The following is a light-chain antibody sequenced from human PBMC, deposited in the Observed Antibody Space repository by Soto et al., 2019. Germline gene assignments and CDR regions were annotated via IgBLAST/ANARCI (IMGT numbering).Light chain of an antibody. CDR2: GAS. V-gene: IGKV3-20*01. CDR3: QQYGSSPGT. J-gene: IGKJ1*01. CDR1: QSVTSNY. Sequence: EGVLTHSPGTLSSSPGERATLSCRASQSVTSNYLAWYQQKRGQAPRLLIWGASIRATDLPDRFSGGGSGTDFTLTISRLEAEDSAVYYCQQYGSSPGTFGQGTKVDIK.